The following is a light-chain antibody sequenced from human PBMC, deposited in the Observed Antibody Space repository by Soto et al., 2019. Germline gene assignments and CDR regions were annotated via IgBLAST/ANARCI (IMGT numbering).Light chain of an antibody. CDR1: QNVYNN. J-gene: IGKJ4*01. Sequence: EIVMTQSPATLSVSPGEGATLSCKASQNVYNNLAWYQQRPGQPPRLLIYDASTRATGISARFSGSGYGTEFTLIISSLQSEDFAVYFCQQCRNFPLTFGGGTKVEIK. CDR3: QQCRNFPLT. CDR2: DAS. V-gene: IGKV3-15*01.